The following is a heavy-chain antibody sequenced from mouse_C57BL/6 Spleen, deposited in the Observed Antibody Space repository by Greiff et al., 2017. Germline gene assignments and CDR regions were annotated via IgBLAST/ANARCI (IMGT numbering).Heavy chain of an antibody. Sequence: QVQLQQSGAELVRPGTSVTVSCKASGYAFTNYLIEWVKQRPGQGLEWIGVINPGSGGTNYNEKFKGKATLTADKSSSTAYMQLSSLTSEDSAVYFCARRIGYYGSSYPDYWGQGTTLTVSS. CDR3: ARRIGYYGSSYPDY. D-gene: IGHD1-1*01. V-gene: IGHV1-54*01. J-gene: IGHJ2*01. CDR1: GYAFTNYL. CDR2: INPGSGGT.